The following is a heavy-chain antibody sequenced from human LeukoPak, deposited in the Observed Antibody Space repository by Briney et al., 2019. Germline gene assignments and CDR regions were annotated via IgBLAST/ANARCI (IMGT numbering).Heavy chain of an antibody. CDR1: GGSISSYD. V-gene: IGHV4-59*01. D-gene: IGHD1-26*01. CDR2: IYYSGST. Sequence: SETLSLTCTVSGGSISSYDWSWIRQPPGKGLEWIGYIYYSGSTNYNPSLKSRVTISVDTSKNQFSLKLSSVTAADTAVYYCARDHYGGSGSYLSGFDPWGQGTLVTVSS. J-gene: IGHJ5*02. CDR3: ARDHYGGSGSYLSGFDP.